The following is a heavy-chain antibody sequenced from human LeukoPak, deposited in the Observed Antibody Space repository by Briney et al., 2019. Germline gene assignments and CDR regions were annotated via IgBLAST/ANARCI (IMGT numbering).Heavy chain of an antibody. J-gene: IGHJ4*02. CDR1: GFTFSSYW. D-gene: IGHD5-18*01. V-gene: IGHV3-7*01. CDR2: IKQDGSEK. Sequence: GGYLRPSCAASGFTFSSYWMSWVRQAPGKGLEWVANIKQDGSEKYYVDSVKGRFTISRDNAKNSLYLQMNSLRAEDTAVYYCARDLSRIHLWSNPYFDYWGQGTLVTVSS. CDR3: ARDLSRIHLWSNPYFDY.